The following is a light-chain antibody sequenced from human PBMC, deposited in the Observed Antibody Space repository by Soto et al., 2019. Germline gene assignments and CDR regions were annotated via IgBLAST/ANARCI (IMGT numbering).Light chain of an antibody. Sequence: QSVLTQPPSASGSPGQSVTISCTGTGSDVGAYNYVSWYRQYPGKAPKLVIFEVNKRPSGVPDRISGSKSGITASLTVSGLQAEDEADYYCCSYAGTYTWVFGGGTKLTVL. V-gene: IGLV2-8*01. J-gene: IGLJ3*02. CDR2: EVN. CDR1: GSDVGAYNY. CDR3: CSYAGTYTWV.